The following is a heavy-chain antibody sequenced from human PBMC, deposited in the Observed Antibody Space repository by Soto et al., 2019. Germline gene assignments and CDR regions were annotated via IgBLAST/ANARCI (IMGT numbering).Heavy chain of an antibody. V-gene: IGHV3-30-3*01. CDR3: ARDPLWGTAMVLWYFEL. CDR2: ISYDGSNK. CDR1: GFTFSSYA. D-gene: IGHD5-18*01. J-gene: IGHJ2*01. Sequence: QVQLVQSGAEVKKPGRSLRLSCAASGFTFSSYAMHWVRQAPGKGLEWVAVISYDGSNKYYADSVKGRFTISRDNSKNTLYLQMNSLRAEDTAVYYCARDPLWGTAMVLWYFELWGRGTLVTVSS.